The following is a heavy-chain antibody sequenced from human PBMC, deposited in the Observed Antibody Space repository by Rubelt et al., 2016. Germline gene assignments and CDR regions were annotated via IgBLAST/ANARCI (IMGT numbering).Heavy chain of an antibody. Sequence: QLQLQESGPGLVKPSETLSLTCTVSGGSISSYYWSWIRQPPGKGLEWIGYIYYSGSTNYNPSLESRVTISVDTSKNQFSLKLSSVTAADTAVYYCARDRTLWFGELLGVPAHYYGMDVWGQGTTVTVSS. CDR1: GGSISSYY. CDR3: ARDRTLWFGELLGVPAHYYGMDV. CDR2: IYYSGST. V-gene: IGHV4-59*01. D-gene: IGHD3-10*01. J-gene: IGHJ6*02.